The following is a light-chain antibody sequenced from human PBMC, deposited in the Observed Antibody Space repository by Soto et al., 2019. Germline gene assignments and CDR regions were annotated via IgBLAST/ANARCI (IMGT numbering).Light chain of an antibody. CDR2: EVS. J-gene: IGLJ1*01. Sequence: QSVLTQPTSVSGSPGQSVTISCTGTSSDVGSYNRVSWYQQPPGTAPKLMISEVSNRPSGVPDRFSGSKSGNTASLTISGLQAEDEADYYCSSYTSSSTYVFGTGTSSPS. CDR3: SSYTSSSTYV. V-gene: IGLV2-18*02. CDR1: SSDVGSYNR.